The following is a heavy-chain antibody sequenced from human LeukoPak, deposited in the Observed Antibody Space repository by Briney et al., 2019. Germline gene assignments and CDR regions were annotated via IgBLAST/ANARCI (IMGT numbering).Heavy chain of an antibody. CDR2: FFYSGST. D-gene: IGHD3-9*01. Sequence: SETLSLTCNVSGSTLSRNYYWGWIRQPPGKGLEWIVSFFYSGSTYYNPSLKSRVTISVDTSKNQFSLRLTSVTAADTAVYYCARARGRYIDFLDYWGQGTLITVSS. J-gene: IGHJ4*02. CDR1: GSTLSRNYY. CDR3: ARARGRYIDFLDY. V-gene: IGHV4-39*02.